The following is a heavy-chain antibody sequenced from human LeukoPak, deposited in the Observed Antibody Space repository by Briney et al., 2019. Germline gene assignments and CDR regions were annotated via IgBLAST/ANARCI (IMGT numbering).Heavy chain of an antibody. CDR3: ARDGGYCSGGSCYSSHYYYGMDV. D-gene: IGHD2-15*01. CDR1: GGSISSYY. CDR2: IYYSGST. V-gene: IGHV4-59*12. Sequence: SETLSLTCTVSGGSISSYYWSWIRQPPGKGLEWIGSIYYSGSTYYNPSLKSRVTISVDTSKNQFSLKLSSATAADTAVYYCARDGGYCSGGSCYSSHYYYGMDVWGQGTTVTVSS. J-gene: IGHJ6*02.